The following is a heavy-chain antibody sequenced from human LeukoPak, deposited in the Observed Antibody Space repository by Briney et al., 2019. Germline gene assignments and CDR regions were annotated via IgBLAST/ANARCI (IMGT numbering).Heavy chain of an antibody. Sequence: GGSLRLSCAASGFTFSSYAMHWVRQAPGKGLEWVAVISYDGSNKYYADSVKGRFTISRDNSKNTLYLQMNSLRAEDTAVYYCARGYSSSSLASNFDYWGQGTLVTVSS. D-gene: IGHD6-13*01. CDR3: ARGYSSSSLASNFDY. V-gene: IGHV3-30-3*01. CDR2: ISYDGSNK. CDR1: GFTFSSYA. J-gene: IGHJ4*02.